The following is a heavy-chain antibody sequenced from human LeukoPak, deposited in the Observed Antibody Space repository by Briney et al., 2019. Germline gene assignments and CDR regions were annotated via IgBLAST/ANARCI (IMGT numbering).Heavy chain of an antibody. CDR1: GFTFSSYS. J-gene: IGHJ4*02. V-gene: IGHV3-21*01. CDR2: ITSSSSYI. Sequence: GGSLRLSCAASGFTFSSYSMSWVRQAPVKGLEWVSFITSSSSYIYYADSVKGRFTISRDNAKNSLYLQMNSLRAEDTAVYYCAREYCTNGVCYTTMDYWGQGTLVTVSS. D-gene: IGHD2-8*01. CDR3: AREYCTNGVCYTTMDY.